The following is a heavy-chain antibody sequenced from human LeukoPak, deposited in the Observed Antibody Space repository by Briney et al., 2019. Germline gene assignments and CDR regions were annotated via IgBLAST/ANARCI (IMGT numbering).Heavy chain of an antibody. Sequence: GGSLRLSCAASGFTFTAYAMSWFRQAPGKGLEWVSFIYSDNTHYSDSVKGRFTISRDNSKNTLYLQMNSLRAEDTAVYYCARRAGAYSHPYDYWGQGTLVTVSS. D-gene: IGHD4/OR15-4a*01. J-gene: IGHJ4*02. CDR2: IYSDNT. CDR1: GFTFTAYA. CDR3: ARRAGAYSHPYDY. V-gene: IGHV3-53*01.